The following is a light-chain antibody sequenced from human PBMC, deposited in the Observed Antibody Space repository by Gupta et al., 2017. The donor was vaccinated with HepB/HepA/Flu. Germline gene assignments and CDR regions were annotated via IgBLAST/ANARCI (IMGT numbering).Light chain of an antibody. V-gene: IGLV1-40*01. CDR2: GAN. CDR1: SSNIGPGFD. Sequence: SVLTQPPSASGAPGPRVSISCSGSSSNIGPGFDVHWYQQLPGPAHKRLISGANNRPSGVPDRFSGSESATSASLVIPGLQADDEGEYYCQSYDTSLGGWVFGGGTKMTVL. J-gene: IGLJ3*02. CDR3: QSYDTSLGGWV.